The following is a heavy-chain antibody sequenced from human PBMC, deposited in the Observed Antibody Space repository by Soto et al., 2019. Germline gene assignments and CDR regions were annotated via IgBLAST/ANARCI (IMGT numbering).Heavy chain of an antibody. J-gene: IGHJ3*02. Sequence: GESLKISCQGSGYSFTSYWIGWVRQMPGKGLEWMGTIYPGDSDTRYSPSFQGQVTISADKSISTAYLQWSSLKASDTAMYYCARLVTMIVVVPRDDAFDIWGQGTMVTVSS. V-gene: IGHV5-51*01. CDR3: ARLVTMIVVVPRDDAFDI. CDR1: GYSFTSYW. CDR2: IYPGDSDT. D-gene: IGHD3-22*01.